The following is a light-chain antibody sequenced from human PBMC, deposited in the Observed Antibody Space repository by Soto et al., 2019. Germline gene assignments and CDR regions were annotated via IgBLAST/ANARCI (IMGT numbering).Light chain of an antibody. CDR2: GAS. V-gene: IGKV3-15*01. Sequence: EIVMTQSPATLSVSPGERATLSCRASQSVSSNLAWYQQKPGQAPRLLIYGASTRASGIPARFSGSGSGTDFTLDISSLHSEDFAVYYCQLYNNWPSFGHGTKLEIK. CDR3: QLYNNWPS. J-gene: IGKJ2*01. CDR1: QSVSSN.